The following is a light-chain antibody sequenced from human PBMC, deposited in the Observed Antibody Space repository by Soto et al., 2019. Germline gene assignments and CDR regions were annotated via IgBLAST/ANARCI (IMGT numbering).Light chain of an antibody. CDR1: QSVSRSY. CDR2: GAS. Sequence: EIVLTQSPGTLSLSPGERATLSCRASQSVSRSYLAWYQQKPGQAPRLLINGASSRATGIPDRFSGSGSGTDFTLTISKLEPEDSAVYYCQQYDGSPPFTFGPGTKVDIK. V-gene: IGKV3-20*01. CDR3: QQYDGSPPFT. J-gene: IGKJ3*01.